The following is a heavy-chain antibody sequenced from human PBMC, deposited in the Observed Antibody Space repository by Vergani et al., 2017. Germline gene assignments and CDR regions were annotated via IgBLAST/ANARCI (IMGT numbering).Heavy chain of an antibody. J-gene: IGHJ5*02. CDR1: GFTFSSYS. D-gene: IGHD6-13*01. CDR3: AREGTIWQQPYNWFDP. V-gene: IGHV3-74*01. CDR2: INSDGSTT. Sequence: EVQLVESGGGLVKPGGSLRLSCAASGFTFSSYSMNWVRQAPGKELVWVSSINSDGSTTNYADSVKGRFTISRDNAKNTLYLQMNSLRAEDTAVYYCAREGTIWQQPYNWFDPWGQGILVTVSS.